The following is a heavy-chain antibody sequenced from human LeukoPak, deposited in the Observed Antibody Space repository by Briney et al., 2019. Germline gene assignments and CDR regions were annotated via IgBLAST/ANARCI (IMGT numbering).Heavy chain of an antibody. CDR2: IYYSGST. J-gene: IGHJ4*02. V-gene: IGHV4-59*08. Sequence: SETLSLTCTVSGGSLSNYYWSWVRQPPGPGLEWIGYIYYSGSTNYHPSLKSRVTISVDTSNNQFSLKLNSVTAADTAVYYCARRAYGSGSFNRYHFDYWGQGTLVAVSS. CDR3: ARRAYGSGSFNRYHFDY. D-gene: IGHD3-10*01. CDR1: GGSLSNYY.